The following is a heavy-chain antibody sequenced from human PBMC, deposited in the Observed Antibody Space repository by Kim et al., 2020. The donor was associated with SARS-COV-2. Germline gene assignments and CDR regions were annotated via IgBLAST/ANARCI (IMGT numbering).Heavy chain of an antibody. J-gene: IGHJ6*02. V-gene: IGHV3-9*01. CDR3: AKVLDYYYGMDV. Sequence: GYADSVKGRFTISRDNAKNSLYLQMNSLRAEDTALYYCAKVLDYYYGMDVWGQGTTVTVSS.